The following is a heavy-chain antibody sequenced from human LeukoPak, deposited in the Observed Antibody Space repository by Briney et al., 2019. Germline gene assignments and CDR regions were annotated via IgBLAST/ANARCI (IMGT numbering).Heavy chain of an antibody. D-gene: IGHD2/OR15-2a*01. CDR2: IYPGDSHT. V-gene: IGHV5-51*01. J-gene: IGHJ4*02. CDR3: ARHCKVAGLSY. Sequence: GESLKISCKGSGYSFTSYWIGWVRQMPGKGLEVMGIIYPGDSHTRYSPSFQGQVTISADKSISTAYLQWSSLKASDTAMYYCARHCKVAGLSYWGQGTLVTVSS. CDR1: GYSFTSYW.